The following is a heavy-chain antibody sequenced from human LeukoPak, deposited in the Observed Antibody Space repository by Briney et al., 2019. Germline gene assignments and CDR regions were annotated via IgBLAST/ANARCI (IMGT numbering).Heavy chain of an antibody. J-gene: IGHJ4*02. CDR3: VYYYDSSGYSPWY. D-gene: IGHD3-22*01. V-gene: IGHV3-11*01. CDR1: GFTFSDYY. CDR2: ISSSGSTI. Sequence: GGSLRLSCAASGFTFSDYYMSWIRQAPGKGLEWVSYISSSGSTIYYADSVKGRFTISRDNAKNSLYLQMNSLRAEDTAVYYCVYYYDSSGYSPWYWGQGTLVTVSS.